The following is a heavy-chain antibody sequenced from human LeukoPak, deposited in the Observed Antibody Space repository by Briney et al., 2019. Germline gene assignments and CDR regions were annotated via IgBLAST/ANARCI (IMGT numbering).Heavy chain of an antibody. CDR1: GYTFTGYC. D-gene: IGHD6-6*01. CDR2: ISAYNGNT. Sequence: ASVKVSCKASGYTFTGYCMHWVRQAPGQGREWMGWISAYNGNTNYAQKLQGRVTMTTDTSTSTAYMELRSLRSDDTAVYYCARDDGSIAARPRFDYWGQGTLVTVSS. CDR3: ARDDGSIAARPRFDY. J-gene: IGHJ4*02. V-gene: IGHV1-18*04.